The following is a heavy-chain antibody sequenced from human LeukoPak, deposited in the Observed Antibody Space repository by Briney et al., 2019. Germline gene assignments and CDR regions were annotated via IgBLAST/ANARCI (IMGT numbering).Heavy chain of an antibody. Sequence: ASVKVSCKASGYTFTSYAMNWVRQAPGQGLEWMGWINTNTGNPTYAQGFTGRFVFSLDTSVSTAYLQMNSLRAEDTAVYYCAKGRFQDYFPNSGYIFDNWGQGTLVTVSS. V-gene: IGHV7-4-1*02. J-gene: IGHJ4*02. CDR2: INTNTGNP. CDR3: AKGRFQDYFPNSGYIFDN. D-gene: IGHD3-22*01. CDR1: GYTFTSYA.